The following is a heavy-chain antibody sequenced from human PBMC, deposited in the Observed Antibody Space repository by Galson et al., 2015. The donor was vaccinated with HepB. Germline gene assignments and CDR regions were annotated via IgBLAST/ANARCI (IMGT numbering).Heavy chain of an antibody. Sequence: SVKVSCKASGYTFTSYGISWVRQAPGQGLEWMGWISAYNGNTNYAQKLQGRVTMTTDTSTSTAYMELRSLRSDDTAVYYCARDRIAAAVVTAAPPLDYWGQGTLVTVSS. CDR3: ARDRIAAAVVTAAPPLDY. V-gene: IGHV1-18*04. CDR2: ISAYNGNT. J-gene: IGHJ4*02. CDR1: GYTFTSYG. D-gene: IGHD6-13*01.